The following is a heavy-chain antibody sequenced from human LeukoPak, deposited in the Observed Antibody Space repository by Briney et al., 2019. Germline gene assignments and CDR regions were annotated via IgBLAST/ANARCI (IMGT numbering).Heavy chain of an antibody. CDR1: GFTFSSYA. D-gene: IGHD5-18*01. CDR3: ARVSGYSYGLAN. J-gene: IGHJ4*02. Sequence: GGSLRLSCAASGFTFSSYAMSWVRQAPGKGLEWVSAISGSGGSTYYADSVKGRFTISRDNSKNSLYLQMNSLRAEDTAVYYCARVSGYSYGLANWGQGTLVIVSS. V-gene: IGHV3-23*01. CDR2: ISGSGGST.